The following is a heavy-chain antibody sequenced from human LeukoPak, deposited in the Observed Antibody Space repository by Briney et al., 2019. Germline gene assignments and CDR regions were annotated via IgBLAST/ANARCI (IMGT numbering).Heavy chain of an antibody. CDR2: INPNTGDT. J-gene: IGHJ5*02. CDR1: GYTFTGYY. Sequence: ASVKVSCKASGYTFTGYYMHWVRLAPGQGLKWMGWINPNTGDTNYAQKFQGRVTMTRDTSISTAYMDLSRLRSDDTAVYYCARDQPTNWFDPWGQGTLVTVSS. CDR3: ARDQPTNWFDP. V-gene: IGHV1-2*02.